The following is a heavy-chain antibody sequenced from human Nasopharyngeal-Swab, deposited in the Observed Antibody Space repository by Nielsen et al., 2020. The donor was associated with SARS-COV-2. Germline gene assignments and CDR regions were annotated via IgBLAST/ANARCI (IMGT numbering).Heavy chain of an antibody. Sequence: ASVKVSCKASGYTFTGYYMHWVRQAPGQGLEWMGRINPNSGGTNYAQKFQGRVTMTRDTSISTAYMELSRLRSDDTAVYYCARDLYSSSYTPDYWGQGTLVTVSS. J-gene: IGHJ4*02. CDR1: GYTFTGYY. CDR3: ARDLYSSSYTPDY. CDR2: INPNSGGT. D-gene: IGHD6-6*01. V-gene: IGHV1-2*06.